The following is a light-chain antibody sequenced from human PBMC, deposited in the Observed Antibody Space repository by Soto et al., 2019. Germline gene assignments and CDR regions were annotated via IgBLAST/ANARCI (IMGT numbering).Light chain of an antibody. CDR1: SGHSRYA. CDR3: QTWGTGTVV. Sequence: LVLTQSPSASASLGASVKLTCTLSSGHSRYAIAWHQQQPEKGPRYLMKLNSDGSHSKGDGIPDRFSGSSSGAERYLTISSLQSEDEADYYCQTWGTGTVVFGGGTKLTV. J-gene: IGLJ2*01. CDR2: LNSDGSH. V-gene: IGLV4-69*01.